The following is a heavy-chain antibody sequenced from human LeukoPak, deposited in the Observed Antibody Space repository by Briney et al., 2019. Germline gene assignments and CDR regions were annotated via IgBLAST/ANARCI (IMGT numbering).Heavy chain of an antibody. J-gene: IGHJ3*02. CDR3: ARGLRGYFSDNSGYYLDAFDI. D-gene: IGHD3-22*01. Sequence: GGSLRLSCAASRFTFSGYAMNWVRQAPGKGLEWVSYISSGGTTIYYADSVRVRFTISRDNAKNSLYLQMNSLRSEDTAVYYCARGLRGYFSDNSGYYLDAFDIWGQGTMVTVSS. CDR2: ISSGGTTI. V-gene: IGHV3-48*01. CDR1: RFTFSGYA.